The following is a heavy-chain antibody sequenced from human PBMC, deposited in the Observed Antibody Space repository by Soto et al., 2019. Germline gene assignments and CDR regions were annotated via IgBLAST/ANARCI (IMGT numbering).Heavy chain of an antibody. CDR1: GGTFNVYT. V-gene: IGHV1-69*02. CDR2: IIPMLAIT. Sequence: QVQLVQSGAEVKKPGSSVKVSCKASGGTFNVYTIIWVRQAPGQGLEWMGRIIPMLAITNYAQRFQGRVTLTADTSTTTAYIELSSLTSEDTAVYYCALGSWSGETFDIWGQGTLGTVSS. J-gene: IGHJ3*02. CDR3: ALGSWSGETFDI. D-gene: IGHD6-13*01.